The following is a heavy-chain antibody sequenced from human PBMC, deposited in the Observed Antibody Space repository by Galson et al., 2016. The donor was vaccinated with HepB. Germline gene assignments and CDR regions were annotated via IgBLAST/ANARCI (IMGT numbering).Heavy chain of an antibody. CDR1: SGSISNLNYY. D-gene: IGHD6-19*01. Sequence: SETLSLTCSVSSGSISNLNYYWGWIRQPPGKGLEWLGTLYYDGSTYHNSSLRSRATLSVDTSRNQFSLQLTSVTAADTAVYYCARLGPAGVGHFDPWGQGTLVTVSS. V-gene: IGHV4-39*01. CDR3: ARLGPAGVGHFDP. CDR2: LYYDGST. J-gene: IGHJ5*02.